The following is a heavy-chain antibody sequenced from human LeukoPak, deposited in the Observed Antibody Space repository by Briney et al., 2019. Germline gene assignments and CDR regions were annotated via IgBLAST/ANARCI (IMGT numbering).Heavy chain of an antibody. CDR3: ARPLSLGYCSGGSCYGRGAWFDR. CDR1: GGSISSSNW. CDR2: IYHSGST. V-gene: IGHV4-4*02. D-gene: IGHD2-15*01. Sequence: PSETLSLTCAVSGGSISSSNWWSWVHQPPGKGLEWIGQIYHSGSTNYNPSLKCRVTISVDKSKNQFSLKLRSVTAADTAVYYCARPLSLGYCSGGSCYGRGAWFDRWGQGTLVTVSS. J-gene: IGHJ5*02.